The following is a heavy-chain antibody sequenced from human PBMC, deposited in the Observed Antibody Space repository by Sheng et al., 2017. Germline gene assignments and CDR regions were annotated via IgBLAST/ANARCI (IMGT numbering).Heavy chain of an antibody. CDR3: ARGPYDYGVTSGAFDI. V-gene: IGHV1-69*05. CDR2: IIPIFGTA. J-gene: IGHJ3*02. D-gene: IGHD4-17*01. Sequence: QVQLVQSGAEVKKPGSSVKVSCKASGGTFSSYAISWVRQAPGQGLEWMGGIIPIFGTANYAQKFQGRVTITTDESTSTAYMELSSLRSEDTAVYYCARGPYDYGVTSGAFDIWGQGTMVTVSS. CDR1: GGTFSSYA.